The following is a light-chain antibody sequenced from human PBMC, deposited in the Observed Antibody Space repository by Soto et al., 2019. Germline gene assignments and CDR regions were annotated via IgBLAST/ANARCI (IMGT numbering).Light chain of an antibody. J-gene: IGKJ5*01. CDR2: GAS. Sequence: EIVMTQSPATLSVSPVGRATLSCRASQSVSSNLAWYQQRPGQAPRLLIYGASTRATGIPARFSGSGSGTDFTLTISSLEPEDFAVYYCQQRSNWPSITFGQGTRLEIK. V-gene: IGKV3-11*01. CDR1: QSVSSN. CDR3: QQRSNWPSIT.